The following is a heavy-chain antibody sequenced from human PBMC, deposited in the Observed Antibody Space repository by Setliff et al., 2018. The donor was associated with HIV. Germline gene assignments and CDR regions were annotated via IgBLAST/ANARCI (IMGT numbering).Heavy chain of an antibody. CDR1: GFSISSRYY. CDR3: ARGSCSTISCSLRVGNDAFDI. D-gene: IGHD2-2*01. Sequence: SETLSLTCDVSGFSISSRYYWGWIRQSPGKGLEWFGSIYYSGNAYYNPSLKSRLTISMDTSKNQFSLKLNSVPAADTAVYYCARGSCSTISCSLRVGNDAFDIWGQGTMVTVSS. J-gene: IGHJ3*02. V-gene: IGHV4-38-2*01. CDR2: IYYSGNA.